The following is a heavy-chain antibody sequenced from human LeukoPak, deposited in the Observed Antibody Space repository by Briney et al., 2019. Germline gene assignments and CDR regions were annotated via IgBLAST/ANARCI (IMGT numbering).Heavy chain of an antibody. V-gene: IGHV4-59*01. CDR1: GGSISSYY. CDR2: IYYSGST. J-gene: IGHJ4*02. D-gene: IGHD3-10*01. CDR3: ARHHGSGSFHFDY. Sequence: SETLSLTCTVSGGSISSYYWSWIRQPPGQGLEWIGYIYYSGSTNYNPSLKSRVTISVDTSKNQFSLKLSSVTAADTAVYYCARHHGSGSFHFDYWGQGTLATVSS.